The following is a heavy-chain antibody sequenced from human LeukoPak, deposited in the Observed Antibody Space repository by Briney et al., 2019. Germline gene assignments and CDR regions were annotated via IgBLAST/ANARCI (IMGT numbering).Heavy chain of an antibody. V-gene: IGHV3-66*01. CDR1: GFTVSSNN. J-gene: IGHJ4*02. Sequence: GGSLRLSCAASGFTVSSNNMSWVRQAPGKGLEWVSVLYSDGRTFYADSVKGRFIISRDNSKNTLYLQMNSLRAEDTAVYFCATIVPDVLATLTFDFWGQGTLSPSPQ. CDR2: LYSDGRT. D-gene: IGHD2-15*01. CDR3: ATIVPDVLATLTFDF.